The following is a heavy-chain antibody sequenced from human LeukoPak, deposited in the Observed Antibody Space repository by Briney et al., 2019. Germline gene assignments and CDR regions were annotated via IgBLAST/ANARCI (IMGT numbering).Heavy chain of an antibody. CDR3: ASAGTSYGDQFFDY. J-gene: IGHJ4*02. Sequence: GGSLRLSCAASGFTMSTYWMSWVRQAPGKGLEWVASIKQGGSEQHYVESVKGRFTISRDNVKDSLYLQMNSLRAEDTAVYYCASAGTSYGDQFFDYWGQGTLVTVSS. D-gene: IGHD4-17*01. CDR1: GFTMSTYW. V-gene: IGHV3-7*01. CDR2: IKQGGSEQ.